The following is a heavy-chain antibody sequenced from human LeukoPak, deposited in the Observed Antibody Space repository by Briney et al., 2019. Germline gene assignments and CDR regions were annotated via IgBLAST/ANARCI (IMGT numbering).Heavy chain of an antibody. CDR3: ARKKFIAAGGFDS. CDR2: IYYSGST. D-gene: IGHD6-6*01. J-gene: IGHJ5*01. CDR1: GGAISSYY. Sequence: SETLSLTCTVPGGAISSYYWFWIRQPPGKGLEWIGYIYYSGSTNYNPSLKSRVTISLDTSKNQFSLKLSSVTAADTAIYYCARKKFIAAGGFDSWGQGTLVTVSS. V-gene: IGHV4-59*01.